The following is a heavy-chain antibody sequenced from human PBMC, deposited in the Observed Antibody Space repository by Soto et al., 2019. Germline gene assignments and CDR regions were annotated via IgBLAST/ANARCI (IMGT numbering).Heavy chain of an antibody. CDR1: GFTFSSYG. CDR2: ISYDGSNK. V-gene: IGHV3-30*03. D-gene: IGHD6-13*01. Sequence: VQLVESGGGVVQPGRSLRLSCAASGFTFSSYGMHWVRQAPGKGLEWVAVISYDGSNKYYADSVKGRFTISRDNSKNTLYLQMNSLRAEDTAVYYCAISWYSYYYYGMDVWGQGTTVTVSS. CDR3: AISWYSYYYYGMDV. J-gene: IGHJ6*02.